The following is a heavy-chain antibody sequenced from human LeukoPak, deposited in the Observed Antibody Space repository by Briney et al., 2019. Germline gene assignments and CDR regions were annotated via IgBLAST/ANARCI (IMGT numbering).Heavy chain of an antibody. J-gene: IGHJ4*02. CDR1: GGSISSSSYS. V-gene: IGHV4-39*07. CDR3: ARGGRNNWNAPNYYFDF. D-gene: IGHD1-1*01. CDR2: INHSGSF. Sequence: SETLSLTCTVSGGSISSSSYSWNWIRQPPGKGLEWIGEINHSGSFNYNPSLKSRVTISVDTSKNQFSLKVSSVTAADTAVYYCARGGRNNWNAPNYYFDFWGQGTLVTVSS.